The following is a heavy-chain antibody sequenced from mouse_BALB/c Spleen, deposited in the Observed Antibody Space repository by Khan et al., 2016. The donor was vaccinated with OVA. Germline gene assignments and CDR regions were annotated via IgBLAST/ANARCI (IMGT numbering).Heavy chain of an antibody. CDR3: TRWATRFFDV. V-gene: IGHV1-63*02. CDR1: GYSFTNYW. J-gene: IGHJ1*01. D-gene: IGHD3-1*01. CDR2: IYPGVGYI. Sequence: QIQLVQSGAELVRPGTSVKISCKASGYSFTNYWLGWVKQRPGHGLEWIGDIYPGVGYINYNEKFKDKATLTAGTSSSTAYKQLRSLTSEDSAGYFCTRWATRFFDVWGAGTTVTVSS.